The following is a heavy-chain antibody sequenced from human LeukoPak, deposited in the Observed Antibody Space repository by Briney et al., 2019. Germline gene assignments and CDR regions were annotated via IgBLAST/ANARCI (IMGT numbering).Heavy chain of an antibody. V-gene: IGHV3-7*01. J-gene: IGHJ4*02. CDR1: GFTFSNYW. Sequence: GGSLRLSCAASGFTFSNYWMSWVRQAPGKGLEWVANIKQDGSERYYVDSVKGRFTISRDNAKNSLYLQMNSLRAEDTAVYYCARGLATIAYWGQGTLVTVSS. CDR3: ARGLATIAY. D-gene: IGHD5-24*01. CDR2: IKQDGSER.